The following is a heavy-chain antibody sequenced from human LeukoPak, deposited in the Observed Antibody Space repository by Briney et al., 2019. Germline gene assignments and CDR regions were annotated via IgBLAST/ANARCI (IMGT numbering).Heavy chain of an antibody. J-gene: IGHJ4*02. D-gene: IGHD4-11*01. CDR2: IRYDGSNT. CDR3: AKGGSTYSYSFDY. V-gene: IGHV3-30*02. Sequence: GGSLRLSCAASGFTFNNYGMHWVRQAPGKGLEWVTFIRYDGSNTYYADSVKGRFTISRDNSRNTLYLQMDSLRAEDTAVYYCAKGGSTYSYSFDYWGQGTLVTVSS. CDR1: GFTFNNYG.